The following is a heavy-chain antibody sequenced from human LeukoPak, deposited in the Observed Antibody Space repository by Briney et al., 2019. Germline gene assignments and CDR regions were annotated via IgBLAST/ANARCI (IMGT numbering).Heavy chain of an antibody. CDR1: GGTFSSYA. V-gene: IGHV1-69*13. CDR2: IIPIFGTA. D-gene: IGHD1-26*01. J-gene: IGHJ4*02. Sequence: GASVKVSCKASGGTFSSYAISWVRQAPGQGLEWMGGIIPIFGTANYAQKFQGRVTITADESTSTAYMELSSLRSEDTAVYYCARGRIVGATVGIFDYWGQGTLVTVSS. CDR3: ARGRIVGATVGIFDY.